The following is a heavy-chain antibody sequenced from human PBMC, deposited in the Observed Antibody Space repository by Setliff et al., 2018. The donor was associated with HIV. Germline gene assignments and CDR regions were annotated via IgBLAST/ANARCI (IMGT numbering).Heavy chain of an antibody. J-gene: IGHJ2*01. Sequence: SETLSLTCAVSGYSISSGYHWSWIRQPPGKGLEWIGEINHSGSTNYSPSLKSRVTMSQDTSKNQFSLKLSSVTAADTAVYYCARHDGTNCGGDCYLLGYFDLWGRGTLVTVSS. D-gene: IGHD2-21*02. V-gene: IGHV4-38-2*01. CDR3: ARHDGTNCGGDCYLLGYFDL. CDR1: GYSISSGYH. CDR2: INHSGST.